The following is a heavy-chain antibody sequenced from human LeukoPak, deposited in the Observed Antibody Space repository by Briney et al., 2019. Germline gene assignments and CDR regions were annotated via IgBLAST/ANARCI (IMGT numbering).Heavy chain of an antibody. D-gene: IGHD2-15*01. CDR3: AREGGYCSGGSCYGPYYFDY. CDR1: GFTFSSYS. Sequence: GGSLRLSCAASGFTFSSYSMDWVRQAPGKGLEWVSSISSSSSYIYYADSVKGRFTISRDNAKNSLYLQMNSLRAEDTAVYYCAREGGYCSGGSCYGPYYFDYWGQGTLVTVSS. J-gene: IGHJ4*02. CDR2: ISSSSSYI. V-gene: IGHV3-21*01.